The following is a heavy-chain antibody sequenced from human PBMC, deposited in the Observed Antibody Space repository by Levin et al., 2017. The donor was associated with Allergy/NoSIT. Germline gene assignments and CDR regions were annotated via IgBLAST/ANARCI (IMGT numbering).Heavy chain of an antibody. J-gene: IGHJ1*01. CDR1: GFTFSNAW. CDR2: IKSETDGGTT. D-gene: IGHD3-22*01. CDR3: TTDPYYYDSSGYYEKYFQH. Sequence: GESLKISCAASGFTFSNAWMSWVRQAPGKGLEWVGHIKSETDGGTTDYAAPVNGRFTISRDDSKNTLYLQMNSLKTEDTAVYYCTTDPYYYDSSGYYEKYFQHWGQGTLVTVSS. V-gene: IGHV3-15*01.